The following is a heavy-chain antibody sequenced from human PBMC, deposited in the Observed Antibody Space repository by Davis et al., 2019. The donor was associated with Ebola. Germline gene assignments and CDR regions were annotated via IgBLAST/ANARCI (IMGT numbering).Heavy chain of an antibody. CDR3: ARSRRAHSNPWDYYYYMDV. D-gene: IGHD6-13*01. J-gene: IGHJ6*03. V-gene: IGHV3-64*01. Sequence: GESLKISCAASGLTFSSYTMHWVRQAPGKGLEYVSGISSNGGSTYYANSVKGRFNISRDNSKNTLYLQMGSLRAEDMAVYYCARSRRAHSNPWDYYYYMDVWGKGTTVTVSS. CDR1: GLTFSSYT. CDR2: ISSNGGST.